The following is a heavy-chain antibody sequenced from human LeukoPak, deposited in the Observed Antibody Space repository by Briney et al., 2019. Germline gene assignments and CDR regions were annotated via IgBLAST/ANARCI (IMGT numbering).Heavy chain of an antibody. Sequence: GGSLRLSCAASGFTFSGSAMHWVRQAFGKGLEWVGRIRSKANNYATAYAASVKGRFTISRDDSKNTSYLQMNSLKTEDTAVYYCTSQTDYWGQGTLVTVSS. CDR1: GFTFSGSA. V-gene: IGHV3-73*01. CDR2: IRSKANNYAT. CDR3: TSQTDY. J-gene: IGHJ4*02.